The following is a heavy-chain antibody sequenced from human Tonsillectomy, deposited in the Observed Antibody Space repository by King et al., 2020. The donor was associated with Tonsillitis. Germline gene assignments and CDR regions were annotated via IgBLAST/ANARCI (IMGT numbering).Heavy chain of an antibody. J-gene: IGHJ4*02. D-gene: IGHD2-15*01. V-gene: IGHV4-30-4*01. Sequence: VQLQESGPGLVKPSQTLSLTCTVSGGSISSGDYYCSCIRQPPGKGLEWIGYIYYSGRSYYNPSLKSRVTISVDTSKNQFSLRLSSVTAADTAVYYCATTPFYCSGGSCYSYYFDYWGQGTLVTVSS. CDR1: GGSISSGDYY. CDR2: IYYSGRS. CDR3: ATTPFYCSGGSCYSYYFDY.